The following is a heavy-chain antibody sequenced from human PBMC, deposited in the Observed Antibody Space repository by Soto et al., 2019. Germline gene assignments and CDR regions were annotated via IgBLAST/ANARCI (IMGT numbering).Heavy chain of an antibody. CDR3: ARVRGGSGTFPPLY. J-gene: IGHJ4*02. CDR2: IWYDGSKK. V-gene: IGHV3-33*01. Sequence: QVQLVESGGGVVQPGRSLRLSCAASGFTFSTYGMHWVRQAPGKGLEWVAVIWYDGSKKYYADSGKGRFTISRDNSNNMLYLEMNSLRDEDTAMYYCARVRGGSGTFPPLYWGQGTLVTVSS. D-gene: IGHD3-10*01. CDR1: GFTFSTYG.